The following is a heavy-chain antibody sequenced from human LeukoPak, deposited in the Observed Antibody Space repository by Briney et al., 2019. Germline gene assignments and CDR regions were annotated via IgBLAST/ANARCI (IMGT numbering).Heavy chain of an antibody. CDR1: GFTFSSYS. J-gene: IGHJ4*02. V-gene: IGHV3-48*02. CDR3: ASSGSYRFDY. D-gene: IGHD1-26*01. Sequence: GGSRRLSCAASGFTFSSYSMNWVRQAPGKGLEWVSHITASGTAMFYADSVKGRFTISRDNAKNSLYLQMNSLRDENTAVYYCASSGSYRFDYWGQGALVTVSS. CDR2: ITASGTAM.